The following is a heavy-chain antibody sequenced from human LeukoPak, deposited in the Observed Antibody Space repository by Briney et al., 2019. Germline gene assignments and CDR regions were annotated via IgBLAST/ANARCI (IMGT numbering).Heavy chain of an antibody. CDR2: IHYDGSNE. Sequence: QSGGSLRLSCAASGFTFSTYGMHWARQAPGKGLEWVAFIHYDGSNEYYGDSVKGRFTISRHNSKNTLYLQMNRLRAEDTAVYDCAKELNSSWYEGFDYWGQGRLVTVSS. J-gene: IGHJ4*02. CDR3: AKELNSSWYEGFDY. D-gene: IGHD6-13*01. CDR1: GFTFSTYG. V-gene: IGHV3-30*02.